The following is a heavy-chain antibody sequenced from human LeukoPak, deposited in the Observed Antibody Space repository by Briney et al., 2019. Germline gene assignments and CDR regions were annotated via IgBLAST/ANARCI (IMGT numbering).Heavy chain of an antibody. J-gene: IGHJ4*02. V-gene: IGHV1-2*02. D-gene: IGHD5-18*01. Sequence: ASVKVSCKASGYIFTGYYIHWVRQAPGQGLEWMGWINPNSGDTNYAQKFQGRVTMTWDTSISTAYMELSRLTSDDTAIYYCARDLGDTALITYYFDNWGQGTLVTVSS. CDR2: INPNSGDT. CDR3: ARDLGDTALITYYFDN. CDR1: GYIFTGYY.